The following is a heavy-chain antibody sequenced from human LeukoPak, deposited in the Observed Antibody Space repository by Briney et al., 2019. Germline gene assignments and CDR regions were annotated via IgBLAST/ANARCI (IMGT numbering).Heavy chain of an antibody. V-gene: IGHV3-7*01. J-gene: IGHJ4*02. Sequence: GGSLRLSCAASGFTFSSDAMSWVRQAPGKGLEWVANTKQDGSEKYYVDSVKGRFTISRDNAKNSLYLQMNTLRAEDTAVYYCARGFRGWYAEGFDYWGQGTLVTVSS. D-gene: IGHD6-19*01. CDR1: GFTFSSDA. CDR3: ARGFRGWYAEGFDY. CDR2: TKQDGSEK.